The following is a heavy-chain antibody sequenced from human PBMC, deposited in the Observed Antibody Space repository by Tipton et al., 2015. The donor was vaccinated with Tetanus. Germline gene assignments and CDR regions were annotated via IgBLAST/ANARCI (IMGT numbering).Heavy chain of an antibody. CDR3: VRDQFSLSTLVPINWFDQ. Sequence: SLRLSCAASGFTFSNYWMHWVRQVPGKGLMWVSRINRDGTGTTYADSVKGRFTISRDNAKNTMFLEMKSLRDEDTAVYYCVRDQFSLSTLVPINWFDQWGQGTLVSVSS. J-gene: IGHJ5*02. CDR1: GFTFSNYW. V-gene: IGHV3-74*01. CDR2: INRDGTGT. D-gene: IGHD1-1*01.